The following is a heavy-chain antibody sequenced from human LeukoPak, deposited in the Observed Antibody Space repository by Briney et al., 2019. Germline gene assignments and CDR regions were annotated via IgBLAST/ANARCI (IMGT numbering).Heavy chain of an antibody. CDR1: GGSFSGYY. V-gene: IGHV4-34*01. CDR2: INHSGST. CDR3: ARTGYSYGLNWFDP. J-gene: IGHJ5*02. Sequence: ASETLSLTCAVYGGSFSGYYWSWIRQPPGKGLEWIGEINHSGSTNYNPSLKSRVTISVDTSENQFSLKLSSVTAADTAVYYCARTGYSYGLNWFDPWGQGTLVTVSP. D-gene: IGHD5-18*01.